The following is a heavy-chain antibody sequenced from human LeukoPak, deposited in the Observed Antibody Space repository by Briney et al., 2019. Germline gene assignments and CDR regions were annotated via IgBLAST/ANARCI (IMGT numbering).Heavy chain of an antibody. V-gene: IGHV1-2*04. J-gene: IGHJ6*02. CDR1: GYTFTGYY. CDR3: AGTWGSGEYYYYGMDV. CDR2: INPNSGGT. Sequence: ASVKVSCKASGYTFTGYYMHWVRQAPGQGLEWMGWINPNSGGTNYAQKFQGWVTMTRDTSISTAYMELSRLRSDDTAVYYCAGTWGSGEYYYYGMDVWGQGTTVTVSS. D-gene: IGHD3-16*01.